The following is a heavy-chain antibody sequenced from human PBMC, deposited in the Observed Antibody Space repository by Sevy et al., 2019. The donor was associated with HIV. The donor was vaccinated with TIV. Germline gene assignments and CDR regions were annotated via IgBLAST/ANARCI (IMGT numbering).Heavy chain of an antibody. V-gene: IGHV3-53*01. CDR2: FYVGGDK. CDR1: GFGVNNKY. Sequence: GGSLRLSCAASGFGVNNKYMSWVRQAPGEGLEWVAIFYVGGDKYYTESVKGRFTISRDTSKNILYLQMLGLRPDNTAVYYCATQKDGYKFAEDGSLQFFPDAIDVWGQGTMVTVSS. D-gene: IGHD3-3*01. J-gene: IGHJ3*01. CDR3: ATQKDGYKFAEDGSLQFFPDAIDV.